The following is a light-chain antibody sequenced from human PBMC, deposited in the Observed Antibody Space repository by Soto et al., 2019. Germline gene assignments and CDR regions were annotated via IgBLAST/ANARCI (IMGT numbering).Light chain of an antibody. CDR2: AAS. CDR3: QQSYSTPV. V-gene: IGKV1-39*01. CDR1: QSISSY. J-gene: IGKJ1*01. Sequence: DIQMTQSPSSLSASVGDRVTITCRASQSISSYLNWYQQKPGKAPKLLIYAASSLQSGVPSRFSGSGSGTDFTHTISSLQPEDFATYYCQQSYSTPVFGQGTKVDIK.